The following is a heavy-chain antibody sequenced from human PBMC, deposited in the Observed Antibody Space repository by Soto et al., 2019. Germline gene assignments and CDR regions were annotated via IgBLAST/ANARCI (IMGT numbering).Heavy chain of an antibody. CDR1: VFTFSSYA. Sequence: GWSLRLSCAASVFTFSSYAMSWVRQAPGKGLEWVSAISGSGGSTYYADSVKGRFTISRDNSKNTLYLQMNSLRAEDTAVYYCAILGYCSSTSCITGDYWGQGTLVTVSS. D-gene: IGHD2-2*01. V-gene: IGHV3-23*01. CDR2: ISGSGGST. J-gene: IGHJ4*02. CDR3: AILGYCSSTSCITGDY.